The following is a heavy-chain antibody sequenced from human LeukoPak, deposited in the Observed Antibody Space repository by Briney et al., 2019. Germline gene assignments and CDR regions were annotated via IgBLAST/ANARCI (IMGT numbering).Heavy chain of an antibody. CDR1: GGSISSSNW. J-gene: IGHJ3*02. CDR2: IYHSGST. D-gene: IGHD4-17*01. CDR3: ASPGMTTVTTDPDDAFDI. Sequence: SETLSLTCAVSGGSISSSNWWSWVRQPPGKGLEWIGEIYHSGSTNYNPSLKSRVTISVDKSKNQFSLKLSSVTATDTAVYYCASPGMTTVTTDPDDAFDIWGQGTMVTVSS. V-gene: IGHV4-4*02.